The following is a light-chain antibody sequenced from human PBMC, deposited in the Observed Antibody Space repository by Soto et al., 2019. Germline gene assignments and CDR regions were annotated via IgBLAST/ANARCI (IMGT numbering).Light chain of an antibody. CDR3: SSYTSDITQV. CDR2: DVN. J-gene: IGLJ3*02. V-gene: IGLV2-14*01. Sequence: QSALTQPASVSGSPGQSXTISCTGTSSDVGRYNYVSWYRQHPGTAPKLIISDVNSRPSGISNRFSGSKSGNTASLTISGLQAEDEAYYYCSSYTSDITQVFGGGTKLTVL. CDR1: SSDVGRYNY.